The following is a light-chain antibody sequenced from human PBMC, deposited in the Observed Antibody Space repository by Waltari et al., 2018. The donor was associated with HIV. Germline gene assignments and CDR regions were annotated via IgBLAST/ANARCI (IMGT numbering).Light chain of an antibody. CDR3: QVWDGSIHPV. CDR1: NIGSKS. Sequence: SFVLTQPPAVSAAPGQTAAVSCGGNNIGSKSDHWYQQKPGQAPVLVVHDDSDRPSGIPDRFFGTNSGNTATLTIRGVGVDDEADYYCQVWDGSIHPVFGSGTTVTVL. CDR2: DDS. V-gene: IGLV3-21*02. J-gene: IGLJ1*01.